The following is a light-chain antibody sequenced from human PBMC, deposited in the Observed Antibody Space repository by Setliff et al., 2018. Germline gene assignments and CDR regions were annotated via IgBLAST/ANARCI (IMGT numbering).Light chain of an antibody. CDR1: NSDVGGYDY. CDR3: SAYAGSNNWGV. Sequence: QSVLTQPPSASGSPGQSVTISCTGTNSDVGGYDYVSWHQQHPGKAPKLMIHEVNKRPSGVPDRFSGSKSGNTASLTVSGLHAEDEADYYCSAYAGSNNWGVFGTGTKVTVL. V-gene: IGLV2-8*01. CDR2: EVN. J-gene: IGLJ1*01.